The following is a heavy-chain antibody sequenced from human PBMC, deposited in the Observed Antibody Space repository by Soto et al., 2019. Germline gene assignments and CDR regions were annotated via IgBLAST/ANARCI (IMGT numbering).Heavy chain of an antibody. CDR3: ARHIKKYSSSWYYGMDV. Sequence: GESLKISCKGSGYSFTSYWIGWVRQMHGKGLEWMGIIYPGDSDTRYSPSFQGQVTISADKSISTAYLQWSSLKASDTAMYYCARHIKKYSSSWYYGMDVWGQGTTVTVSS. V-gene: IGHV5-51*01. D-gene: IGHD6-13*01. CDR1: GYSFTSYW. J-gene: IGHJ6*02. CDR2: IYPGDSDT.